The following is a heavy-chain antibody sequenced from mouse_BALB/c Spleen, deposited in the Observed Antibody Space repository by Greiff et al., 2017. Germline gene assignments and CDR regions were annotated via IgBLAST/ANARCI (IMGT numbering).Heavy chain of an antibody. CDR2: INPSTGYT. V-gene: IGHV1-7*01. D-gene: IGHD1-1*01. CDR1: GYTFTSYW. J-gene: IGHJ1*01. CDR3: ARSMIYYGSSHWYFDV. Sequence: QVQLQQSGAELAKPGASVKMSCKASGYTFTSYWMHWVKQRPGQGLEWIGYINPSTGYTEYNQKFKDKATLTADKSSSTAYMQLSSLTSEDSAVYYCARSMIYYGSSHWYFDVWGAGTTVTVSS.